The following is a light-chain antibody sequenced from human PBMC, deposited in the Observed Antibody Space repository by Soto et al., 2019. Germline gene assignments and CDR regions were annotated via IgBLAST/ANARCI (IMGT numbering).Light chain of an antibody. CDR1: QDISNY. CDR3: QQYDNLPPYT. V-gene: IGKV1-33*01. J-gene: IGKJ2*01. CDR2: DAS. Sequence: DIQMTQSPSSLSASVGDRITITCQASQDISNYLNWYQQKPGKAPKLLIYDASNLETGVPSRLSGRGSGTDFTFTISSLQPEDIATYYCQQYDNLPPYTFGQGTKLEIK.